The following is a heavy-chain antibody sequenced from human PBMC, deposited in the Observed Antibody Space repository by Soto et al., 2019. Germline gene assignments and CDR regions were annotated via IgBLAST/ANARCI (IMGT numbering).Heavy chain of an antibody. V-gene: IGHV4-31*01. D-gene: IGHD6-13*01. J-gene: IGHJ5*02. CDR1: GGSISSGGYY. CDR2: IYYSGST. Sequence: QVQLQESGPGLVKPSQTLSLTCTVSGGSISSGGYYWSWIRQHPGKGREWIGYIYYSGSTYYNPSLKSPVTTSVDTSKNQFSLKLSSVTAADTAVYYCATRLAAAGYRWFDPWGQGTLVTVSS. CDR3: ATRLAAAGYRWFDP.